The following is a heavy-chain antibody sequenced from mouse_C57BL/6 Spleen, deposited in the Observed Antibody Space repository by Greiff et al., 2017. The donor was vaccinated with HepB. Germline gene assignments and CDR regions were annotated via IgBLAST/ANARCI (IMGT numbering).Heavy chain of an antibody. V-gene: IGHV1-81*01. J-gene: IGHJ3*01. CDR1: GYTFTSYG. CDR3: ASRVTGTAAWFAY. CDR2: IYPRSGNT. D-gene: IGHD4-1*01. Sequence: QVQLQQSGAELARPGASVKLSCKASGYTFTSYGISWVKQRTGQGLEWIGEIYPRSGNTYYNEKFKGKATLTADKSSSTAYMELRSLTSEDSAVYFCASRVTGTAAWFAYWGQGTLVTVSA.